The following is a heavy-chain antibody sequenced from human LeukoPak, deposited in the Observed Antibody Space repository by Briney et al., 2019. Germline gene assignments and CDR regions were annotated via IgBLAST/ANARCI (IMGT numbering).Heavy chain of an antibody. CDR1: GFTFSNYG. CDR3: AKDGSYSYEMVY. D-gene: IGHD5-18*01. CDR2: ISYDGSNK. Sequence: GGSLRLSCAASGFTFSNYGMHWVRQAPGKGLEWVAVISYDGSNKYYADSVKGRFTISRDNSKNTLYLQMNSLRAEDTAVYYCAKDGSYSYEMVYWGQGTLVTVSS. J-gene: IGHJ4*02. V-gene: IGHV3-30*18.